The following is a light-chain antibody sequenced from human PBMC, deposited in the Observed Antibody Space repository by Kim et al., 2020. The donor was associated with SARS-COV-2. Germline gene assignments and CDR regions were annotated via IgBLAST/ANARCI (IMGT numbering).Light chain of an antibody. V-gene: IGKV3-20*01. Sequence: EIVLTQSPATLSLSPGERATLSCRASQNVDSSFLAWYQQSPGQAPTLLIYDASSRATGIPDRFSGSGSGTDFTLTISRLEPEDFAVYYCQQFGGSSYTFGQGTKVDIK. CDR2: DAS. CDR3: QQFGGSSYT. J-gene: IGKJ2*01. CDR1: QNVDSSF.